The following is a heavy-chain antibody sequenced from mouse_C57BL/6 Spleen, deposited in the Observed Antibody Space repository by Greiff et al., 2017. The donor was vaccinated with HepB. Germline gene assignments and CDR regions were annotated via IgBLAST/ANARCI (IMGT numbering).Heavy chain of an antibody. CDR1: GYTFTSYG. J-gene: IGHJ3*01. CDR2: IYPRSGNT. D-gene: IGHD4-1*01. V-gene: IGHV1-81*01. CDR3: ATELAWFAY. Sequence: VQLQQSGAELARPGASVKLSCKASGYTFTSYGISWVKQRTGQGLEWIGEIYPRSGNTYYNEKFKGKATLTADKSSSTAYMEIRSLTSEDSAVYVCATELAWFAYWGQGTLVTVSA.